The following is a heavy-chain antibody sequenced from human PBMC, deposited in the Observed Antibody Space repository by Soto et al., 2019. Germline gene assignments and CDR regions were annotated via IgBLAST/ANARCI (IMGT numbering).Heavy chain of an antibody. CDR3: AVVTGAFDI. D-gene: IGHD2-21*02. CDR2: IYYSGRT. J-gene: IGHJ3*02. CDR1: GTSINHTDYY. V-gene: IGHV4-31*03. Sequence: QVQLQESGPGLVKPSQTLSLTCSVSGTSINHTDYYWSWIRQHPQRGLEWIAYIYYSGRTNYNPSLKSRITISVDSSKNQFSLKLSSMTAADSAVYYCAVVTGAFDILGQGTMVAVSS.